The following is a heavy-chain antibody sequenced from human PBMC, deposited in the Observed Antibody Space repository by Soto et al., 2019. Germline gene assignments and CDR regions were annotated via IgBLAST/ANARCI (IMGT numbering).Heavy chain of an antibody. Sequence: GTLSLTCAVSGASISSENYWTWVRQPPGKGLEWIGEIYHTGSTKCNPSLKSRVTLSVDESKNEFSLKLTSVTAADTAKYYCASAGWYRLNSWGPGTQVTVSS. CDR1: GASISSENY. V-gene: IGHV4-4*02. D-gene: IGHD6-19*01. CDR2: IYHTGST. CDR3: ASAGWYRLNS. J-gene: IGHJ4*02.